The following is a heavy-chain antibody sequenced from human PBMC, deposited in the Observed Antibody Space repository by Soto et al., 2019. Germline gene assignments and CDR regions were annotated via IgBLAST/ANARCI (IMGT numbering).Heavy chain of an antibody. J-gene: IGHJ4*02. V-gene: IGHV4-59*01. D-gene: IGHD3-22*01. CDR1: GGSISSYY. CDR2: IYYSGST. Sequence: SETLSLTCTVSGGSISSYYWSWIRQPPGKGLEWIGYIYYSGSTNYNPSLKSRVTISVDTSKNQFSLKLSSVTAADTAVDYCARLYYYDSSGYYSRTFFDYWGQGTLATVSS. CDR3: ARLYYYDSSGYYSRTFFDY.